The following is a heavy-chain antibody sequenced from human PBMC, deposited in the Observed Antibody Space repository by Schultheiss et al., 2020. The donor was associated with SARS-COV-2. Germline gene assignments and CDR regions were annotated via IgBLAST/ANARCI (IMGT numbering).Heavy chain of an antibody. CDR3: ARLNRYSGYVSHFDR. V-gene: IGHV4-61*08. CDR1: GGSISSGGYY. Sequence: SQTLSLTCTVSGGSISSGGYYWSWIRQHPGTGLEWIGYIYYSGSTNYNPTLKSRVTISVDTSKNHFSLKLSSVTASETAVYYCARLNRYSGYVSHFDRWCQGTLVTISS. CDR2: IYYSGST. J-gene: IGHJ4*02. D-gene: IGHD5-12*01.